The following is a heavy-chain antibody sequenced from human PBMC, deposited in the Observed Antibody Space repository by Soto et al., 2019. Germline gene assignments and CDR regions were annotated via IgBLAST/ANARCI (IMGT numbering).Heavy chain of an antibody. D-gene: IGHD3-10*01. CDR2: ISAYNGNT. Sequence: QVQLVQSGAEVKKPGASVKVSCKASGYTFTSYGISWVRQAPGQGLEWMGWISAYNGNTNYAQKLQGRVTMTTDTSTSTADMELRSLRSDDTAVYYCARDAHYYGSGRGWFDPWGQGTLVTVSS. J-gene: IGHJ5*02. CDR1: GYTFTSYG. CDR3: ARDAHYYGSGRGWFDP. V-gene: IGHV1-18*01.